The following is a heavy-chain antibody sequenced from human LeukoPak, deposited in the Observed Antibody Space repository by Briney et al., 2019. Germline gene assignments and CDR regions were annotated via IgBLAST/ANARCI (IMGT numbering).Heavy chain of an antibody. CDR2: IWYDGSNK. CDR3: ARALITCEYFDY. J-gene: IGHJ4*02. Sequence: PGGSLRLSCAASGFTFSSYGMNWVRQAPGKGLEWVADIWYDGSNKYYADSVKGQFTTSRDNSKNTLYLQMNSLRAEDTAVYYFARALITCEYFDYWGQGTLVTVSS. CDR1: GFTFSSYG. V-gene: IGHV3-33*01.